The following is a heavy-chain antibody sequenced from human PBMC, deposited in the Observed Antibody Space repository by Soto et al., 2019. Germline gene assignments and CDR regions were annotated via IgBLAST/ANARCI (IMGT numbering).Heavy chain of an antibody. J-gene: IGHJ4*02. Sequence: NPSETLSLTCTVSGGSISSSSYYWGWIRQPPGKGLEWIGSIYYSGSTYYNPSLKSRVTISVDTSKNQFSLKLSSVTAADTAVYYCARRLFGELSSAGAFDYWGQGTLVTVSS. CDR3: ARRLFGELSSAGAFDY. V-gene: IGHV4-39*01. CDR2: IYYSGST. CDR1: GGSISSSSYY. D-gene: IGHD3-10*02.